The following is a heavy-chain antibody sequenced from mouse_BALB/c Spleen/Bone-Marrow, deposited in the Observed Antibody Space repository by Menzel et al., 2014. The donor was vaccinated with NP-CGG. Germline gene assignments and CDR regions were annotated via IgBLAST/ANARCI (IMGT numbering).Heavy chain of an antibody. CDR1: GYTFXDYN. CDR3: ARFYYYGSSYWYFDV. Sequence: VQLKQSGPELVKPGASVKIPCKASGYTFXDYNMDWVKQSHGKSLEWIGGINPNNGGTIYNQKFKGKATLTVDKSSSTAYMELRSLTSEDTAVYYCARFYYYGSSYWYFDVWGAGTTVTVSS. CDR2: INPNNGGT. D-gene: IGHD1-1*01. J-gene: IGHJ1*01. V-gene: IGHV1-18*01.